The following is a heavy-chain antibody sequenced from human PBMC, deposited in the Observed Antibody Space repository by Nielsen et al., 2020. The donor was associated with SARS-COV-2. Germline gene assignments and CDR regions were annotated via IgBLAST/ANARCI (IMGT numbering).Heavy chain of an antibody. CDR1: GDSISSGDYY. D-gene: IGHD6-13*01. V-gene: IGHV4-61*08. CDR2: IYYSGST. CDR3: ASQTTYSSSWYSYYYMDV. Sequence: SETLSLTCTVSGDSISSGDYYWSWIRQPPGKGLEWIGYIYYSGSTNYNPSLKSRVTISVDTSKNQFSLKLSSVTAADTAVYYCASQTTYSSSWYSYYYMDVWGKGTTVTVSS. J-gene: IGHJ6*03.